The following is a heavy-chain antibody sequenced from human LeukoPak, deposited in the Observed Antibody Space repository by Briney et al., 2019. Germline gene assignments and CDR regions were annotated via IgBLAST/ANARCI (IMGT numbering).Heavy chain of an antibody. J-gene: IGHJ4*02. V-gene: IGHV3-23*01. CDR3: ALSGGSNWYGLEC. Sequence: SGGSLRLSCAASGFIFSSYAMSWVHQAPGKGLEWISAISVSDTTYYADSVKGRFTISRDNSKNTLYLQMNSLRAEDTAVYYCALSGGSNWYGLECWGQGTLVTVSS. CDR1: GFIFSSYA. CDR2: ISVSDTT. D-gene: IGHD6-13*01.